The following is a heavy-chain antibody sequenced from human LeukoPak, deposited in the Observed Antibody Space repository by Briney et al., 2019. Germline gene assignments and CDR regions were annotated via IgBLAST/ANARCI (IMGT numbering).Heavy chain of an antibody. V-gene: IGHV1-8*01. CDR2: MNPNSGNT. Sequence: SVKVSCKASGYTFTSYDINWVRQATGPGLEWMGWMNPNSGNTGYAQKFHGRVTITTDESTSPDYMELSSLRSDDTALYYGSRAEPATGYSVDYWGQGTLVTVSS. CDR3: SRAEPATGYSVDY. CDR1: GYTFTSYD. J-gene: IGHJ4*02. D-gene: IGHD1-14*01.